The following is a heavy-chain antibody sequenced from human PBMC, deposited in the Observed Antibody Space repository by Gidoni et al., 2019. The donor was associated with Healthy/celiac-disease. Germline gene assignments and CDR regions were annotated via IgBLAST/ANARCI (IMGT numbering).Heavy chain of an antibody. D-gene: IGHD5-12*01. CDR2: ISGSGGST. J-gene: IGHJ6*02. V-gene: IGHV3-23*01. CDR1: GFTFSSYA. CDR3: AKGMGGYDRYYYYGMDV. Sequence: EVQLLESGGGLVQPGGSLRLSCAASGFTFSSYAMSWVRQAPGTGLGWVSAISGSGGSTYYADSVKGRFTISRDNSKNTLYLQMNSLRAEDTAVYYCAKGMGGYDRYYYYGMDVWGQGTTVTVSS.